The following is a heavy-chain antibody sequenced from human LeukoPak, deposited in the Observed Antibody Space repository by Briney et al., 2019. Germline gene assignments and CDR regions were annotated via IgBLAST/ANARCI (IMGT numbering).Heavy chain of an antibody. V-gene: IGHV4-61*02. J-gene: IGHJ1*01. CDR3: AREPYSSSWWEYFQH. Sequence: SETLSLTCTVSGGSISSGSYYWSWIWQPAGKGLEWIGRIYTSGSTNYNPSLKSRVTISVDTSKNQFSLKLSSVTAADTAVYYCAREPYSSSWWEYFQHWGQGTLVTVSS. CDR1: GGSISSGSYY. CDR2: IYTSGST. D-gene: IGHD6-13*01.